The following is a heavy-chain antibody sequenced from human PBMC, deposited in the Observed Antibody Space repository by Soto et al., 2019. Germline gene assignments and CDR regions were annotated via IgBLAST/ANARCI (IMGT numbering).Heavy chain of an antibody. V-gene: IGHV4-61*01. J-gene: IGHJ4*02. CDR1: GGSVSSGSYY. D-gene: IGHD6-19*01. CDR2: IYYSGST. CDR3: ARMYSSGWAADY. Sequence: QVQLQESGPGLVKPSETLSLTCTVSGGSVSSGSYYWSWIRQPPGKGLEWIGYIYYSGSTNYNASSKSRVTITVDTSNNQFSLKLSSMTAADTAEYYWARMYSSGWAADYWGQGTLVTVAS.